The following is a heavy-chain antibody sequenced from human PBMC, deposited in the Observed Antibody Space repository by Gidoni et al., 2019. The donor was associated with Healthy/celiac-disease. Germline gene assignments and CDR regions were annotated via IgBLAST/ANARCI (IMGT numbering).Heavy chain of an antibody. D-gene: IGHD3-22*01. V-gene: IGHV3-21*01. CDR1: GFTFSSYS. CDR3: ARDRSVRGMIESHDAFDI. Sequence: EVQLVESGGGLVKPGGSLRLSGAASGFTFSSYSMNWVRQAPGKGLEWVSSISSSSSYIYYADSVKGRFTISRDNAKNSLYLQMNSLRAEDTAVYYCARDRSVRGMIESHDAFDIWGQGTMVTVSS. CDR2: ISSSSSYI. J-gene: IGHJ3*02.